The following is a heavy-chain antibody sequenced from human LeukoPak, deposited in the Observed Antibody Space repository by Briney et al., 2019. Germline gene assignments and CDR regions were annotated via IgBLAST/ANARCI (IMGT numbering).Heavy chain of an antibody. CDR2: ISSSSSYI. CDR3: ARDPRLGSGSYYDGPNWFDP. D-gene: IGHD3-10*01. J-gene: IGHJ5*02. Sequence: PGGSLRLSCAASGFTFSSYSMNWVRQAPGKGLEWVSSISSSSSYIYYADSVKGRFTISRDNAKNSLYLQMSSLRAEDTAVYYCARDPRLGSGSYYDGPNWFDPWGQGTLVTVSS. CDR1: GFTFSSYS. V-gene: IGHV3-21*01.